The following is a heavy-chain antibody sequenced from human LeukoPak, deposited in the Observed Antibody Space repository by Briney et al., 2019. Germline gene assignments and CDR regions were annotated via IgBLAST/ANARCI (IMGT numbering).Heavy chain of an antibody. V-gene: IGHV3-48*02. CDR3: ARGLDS. J-gene: IGHJ4*02. CDR1: GFTFSAYS. CDR2: ITSSSSIM. Sequence: GGSLRLSCAASGFTFSAYSMNWVRQAPGKGLEWVSYITSSSSIMYYADSVKGRFTISRDNAKSSLCLQMNSLRDEDTAVYYCARGLDSWGQGTLVTASS.